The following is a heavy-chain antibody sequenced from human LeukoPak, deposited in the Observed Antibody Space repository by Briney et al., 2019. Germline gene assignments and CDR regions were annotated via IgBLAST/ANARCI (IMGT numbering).Heavy chain of an antibody. D-gene: IGHD1-26*01. CDR2: IYYSGST. Sequence: SETLSLTCAVSGDSISSYYWSWIRQPPGKGLEWIGYIYYSGSTNYNPSLKSRVTISVDTSKNQFSLKLSSVTAADTVVYYCAARENYYYGMDVWGQGTTVTVSS. CDR1: GDSISSYY. V-gene: IGHV4-59*01. CDR3: AARENYYYGMDV. J-gene: IGHJ6*02.